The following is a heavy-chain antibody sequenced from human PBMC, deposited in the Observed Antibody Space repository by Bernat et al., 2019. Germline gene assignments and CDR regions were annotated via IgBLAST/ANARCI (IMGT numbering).Heavy chain of an antibody. CDR3: AKGGRSTVTTSFDY. D-gene: IGHD4-17*01. Sequence: EVFLLDSGGDLAQPGESLRLSCAASGFTFSSSAMSWVRQVPGKGLEWVSAISGSGGSTYYADSVKGRFTISRDNSKNTLYLQMNSLRAEDTAVYYCAKGGRSTVTTSFDYWGQGTLVTVSS. CDR2: ISGSGGST. V-gene: IGHV3-23*01. J-gene: IGHJ4*02. CDR1: GFTFSSSA.